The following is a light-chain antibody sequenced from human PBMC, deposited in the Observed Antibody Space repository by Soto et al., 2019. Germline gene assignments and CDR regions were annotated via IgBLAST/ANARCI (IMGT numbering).Light chain of an antibody. CDR3: AAWDDSLNGYV. CDR2: SHN. Sequence: QPVLTQPPSASGTPGQRVTISCSGSSSNIGSNTVNWYQQLPGTAPKLLIYSHNQRPSGVPDRFSGSQSGTSASLAISGLQSEDEADYYCAAWDDSLNGYVFGTGTKVTVL. J-gene: IGLJ1*01. V-gene: IGLV1-44*01. CDR1: SSNIGSNT.